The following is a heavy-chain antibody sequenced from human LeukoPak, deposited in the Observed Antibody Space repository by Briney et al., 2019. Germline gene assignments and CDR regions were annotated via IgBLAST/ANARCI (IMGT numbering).Heavy chain of an antibody. CDR3: ARDNTAAGVYYMDV. D-gene: IGHD6-13*01. V-gene: IGHV3-20*04. CDR1: GFTFDDYG. Sequence: PGGSLRLSCAASGFTFDDYGMSWVRQAPGKGLEWVSAISGSGGSTYYADSVKGRFTISRDNAKNSLYLQMNSLRAEDTAVYYCARDNTAAGVYYMDVWGKGTTVTISS. J-gene: IGHJ6*03. CDR2: ISGSGGST.